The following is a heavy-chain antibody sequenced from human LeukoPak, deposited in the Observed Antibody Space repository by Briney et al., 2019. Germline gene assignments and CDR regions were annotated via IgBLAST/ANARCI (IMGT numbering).Heavy chain of an antibody. D-gene: IGHD2-2*01. J-gene: IGHJ6*02. V-gene: IGHV1-18*01. Sequence: ASVKVSCKASGYTFTSYGISWVRQAPGQGLEWMGWISAYNGNTNYAQKLQGRVTMTTDTSTSTAYMELRSLRSDDTAVYYCARDSVVVVPAATVSNYYGMDVWGQGTTVTVSS. CDR3: ARDSVVVVPAATVSNYYGMDV. CDR2: ISAYNGNT. CDR1: GYTFTSYG.